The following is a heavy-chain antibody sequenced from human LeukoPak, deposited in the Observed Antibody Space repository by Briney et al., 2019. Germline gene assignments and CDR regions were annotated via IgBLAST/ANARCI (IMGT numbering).Heavy chain of an antibody. Sequence: PGGSLRLSCAASGFTISTNYMSWVRQAPGKGLEWVGRIRTKTDGGTTEYAAPVKGRFSISRDDSKNTLYLQMNSLKTEDTAVYYCTTLAVAKTGDYWGQGTLVTVSS. V-gene: IGHV3-15*01. CDR2: IRTKTDGGTT. J-gene: IGHJ4*02. D-gene: IGHD6-19*01. CDR1: GFTISTNY. CDR3: TTLAVAKTGDY.